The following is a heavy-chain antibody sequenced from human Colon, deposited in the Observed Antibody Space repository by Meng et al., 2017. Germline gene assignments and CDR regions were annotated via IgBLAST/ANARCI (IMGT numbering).Heavy chain of an antibody. CDR1: GGSISRSDW. CDR3: AGGPWELDY. V-gene: IGHV4-4*02. Sequence: QGEPQEAGPGRAKPSDTLSLACAVTGGSISRSDWWSGVRQPPGKGLEWIGETSHSGSTNYYPSLKSRVTMSVDTSKNQFSLNLSSVTAADTAVYYCAGGPWELDYWGQGTLVTVSS. D-gene: IGHD1-26*01. CDR2: TSHSGST. J-gene: IGHJ4*02.